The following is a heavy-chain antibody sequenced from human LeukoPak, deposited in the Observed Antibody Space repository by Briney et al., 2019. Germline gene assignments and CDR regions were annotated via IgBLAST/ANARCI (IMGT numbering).Heavy chain of an antibody. V-gene: IGHV3-30*03. CDR1: GFTFSSYG. D-gene: IGHD3-22*01. CDR2: ILYDGTNK. Sequence: PGGSLRLSCAASGFTFSSYGMHWVRQAPGKGLEWVAIILYDGTNKYYAGSVKGRFTISRDNSKNTLYLQMNSLRAEDTAVYYCARGAYYYERSSWGQGTLVTVSS. CDR3: ARGAYYYERSS. J-gene: IGHJ4*02.